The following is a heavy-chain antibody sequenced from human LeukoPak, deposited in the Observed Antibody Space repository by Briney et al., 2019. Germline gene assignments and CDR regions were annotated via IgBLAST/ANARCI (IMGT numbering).Heavy chain of an antibody. Sequence: SETLSLTSTVSGGSISSSSYYWGWIRQPPGKGLEWIGSIYYSGSTYYNPSLKSRVTISVDTSKNQFSLKLSSVTAADTAVYYCASPGIYSSSSGYYYYMDVWGKGTTVTVSS. D-gene: IGHD6-6*01. V-gene: IGHV4-39*01. CDR3: ASPGIYSSSSGYYYYMDV. J-gene: IGHJ6*03. CDR2: IYYSGST. CDR1: GGSISSSSYY.